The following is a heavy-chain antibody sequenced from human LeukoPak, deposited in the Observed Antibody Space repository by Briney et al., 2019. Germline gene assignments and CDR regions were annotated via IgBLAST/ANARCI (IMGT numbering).Heavy chain of an antibody. J-gene: IGHJ4*02. CDR3: AKDHSGYDYFDY. V-gene: IGHV3-74*01. CDR1: GFTFSSYW. D-gene: IGHD5-12*01. CDR2: INSDGSTT. Sequence: GGSLRLSCAASGFTFSSYWMHWVRQAPGKGLVWVSRINSDGSTTSYADSVKGRFTISRDNSKNTLYLQMNSLRAEDTAVYYCAKDHSGYDYFDYWGQGTLVTVSS.